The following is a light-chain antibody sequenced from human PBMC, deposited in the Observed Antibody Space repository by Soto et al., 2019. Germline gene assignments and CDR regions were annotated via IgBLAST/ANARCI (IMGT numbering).Light chain of an antibody. Sequence: EIVMTQSPATLSVSPGESATLSCRASRSVSINLAWYQQKPDQAPRLLMYGASTRATGIPARFSGSWSGTEFTISISSLQSEDFAVYYSQQYNNWPPYTFGQGTKLEIK. CDR1: RSVSIN. CDR2: GAS. V-gene: IGKV3-15*01. CDR3: QQYNNWPPYT. J-gene: IGKJ2*01.